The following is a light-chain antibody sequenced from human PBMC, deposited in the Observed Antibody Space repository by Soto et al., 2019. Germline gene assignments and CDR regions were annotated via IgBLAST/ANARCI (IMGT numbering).Light chain of an antibody. CDR2: AAY. CDR1: QSISTY. V-gene: IGKV1-39*01. J-gene: IGKJ4*01. CDR3: QHCYSTPLT. Sequence: DIQMTQSPSSLSASVGDRVTITCRASQSISTYLQWYQQKPGKAPNLLIYAAYTFQSGATSRYSGSGSGTDYTLNISCLQAYEAATYFCQHCYSTPLTFGGGTKVYIK.